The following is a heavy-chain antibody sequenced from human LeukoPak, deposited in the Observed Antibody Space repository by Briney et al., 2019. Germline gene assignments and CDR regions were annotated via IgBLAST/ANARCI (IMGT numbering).Heavy chain of an antibody. J-gene: IGHJ4*02. D-gene: IGHD2-2*01. CDR3: ARHTLGYCSSTSCPRGVDY. Sequence: SETLSLTCTVSGGSISSSSYYWGWIRQPPGKGLEWIGSIYYSGSTYYNPSLESRVTISVDTSKNQFSLKLSSVTAADTAVYYCARHTLGYCSSTSCPRGVDYWGQGTLVTVSS. CDR1: GGSISSSSYY. V-gene: IGHV4-39*07. CDR2: IYYSGST.